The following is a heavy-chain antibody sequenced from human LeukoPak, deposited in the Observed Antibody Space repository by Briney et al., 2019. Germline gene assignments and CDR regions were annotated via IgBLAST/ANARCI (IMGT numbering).Heavy chain of an antibody. CDR2: ISYDGSNK. Sequence: GGSLRLSCAASGFTFSSYAMHWVRQAPGKGLEWVAVISYDGSNKYYADSVKGRFTISRDNSKNTLYLQMNSLRAEDTAVYYCARGSLFGYNWNSRGPYFDYWGQGTLVTVSS. V-gene: IGHV3-30*04. D-gene: IGHD1-7*01. CDR1: GFTFSSYA. J-gene: IGHJ4*02. CDR3: ARGSLFGYNWNSRGPYFDY.